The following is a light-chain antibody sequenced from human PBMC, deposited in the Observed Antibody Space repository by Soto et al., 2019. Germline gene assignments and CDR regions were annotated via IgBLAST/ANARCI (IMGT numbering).Light chain of an antibody. CDR1: SSDVGAYDY. CDR2: DVS. Sequence: QSALTQPASVSGSPGQSITISCTGTSSDVGAYDYVSWYQQHPGEVPKLMIFDVSDRPSGVSNRFSGSTSGNTSSLTISGLQAEDEADYYFSSFTTSTSYVFGTGTKVTVL. J-gene: IGLJ1*01. V-gene: IGLV2-14*03. CDR3: SSFTTSTSYV.